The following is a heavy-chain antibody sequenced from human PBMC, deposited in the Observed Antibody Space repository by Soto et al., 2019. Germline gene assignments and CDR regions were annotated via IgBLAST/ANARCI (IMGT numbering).Heavy chain of an antibody. CDR3: ARVNRLAPVATYDYHSMDV. D-gene: IGHD6-19*01. J-gene: IGHJ6*02. Sequence: QVQLQESGPGLVKPSETLSLTCTVSGASVSTDGYYWSWIRKPPGKGLEWNGYIDHSGSTNYNPSVKNRIPTSIDTSKNHFSQKLSSLTAADTAVYYCARVNRLAPVATYDYHSMDVWGQGTTVTVSS. V-gene: IGHV4-61*03. CDR2: IDHSGST. CDR1: GASVSTDGYY.